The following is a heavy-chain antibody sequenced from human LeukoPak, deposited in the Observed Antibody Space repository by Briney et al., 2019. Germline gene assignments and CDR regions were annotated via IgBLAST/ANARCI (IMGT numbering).Heavy chain of an antibody. D-gene: IGHD3-3*01. CDR1: GGTFSSYA. CDR3: AREAIFGVIYD. CDR2: IIPIFGTA. J-gene: IGHJ4*02. V-gene: IGHV1-69*13. Sequence: GASVKVSCKASGGTFSSYAISWVRQAPGQGLEWMGGIIPIFGTANYAQKFQGRVTITADESTSTAYMELSRLRSDDTAVYYCAREAIFGVIYDWGQGTLITVSS.